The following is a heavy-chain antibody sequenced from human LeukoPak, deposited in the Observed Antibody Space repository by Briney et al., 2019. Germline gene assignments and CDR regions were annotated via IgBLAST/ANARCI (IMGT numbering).Heavy chain of an antibody. CDR1: GDSVSSNSAA. D-gene: IGHD6-19*01. V-gene: IGHV6-1*01. J-gene: IGHJ4*02. CDR3: ARAPHAVAGTVYFDY. CDR2: TFYRSRWYN. Sequence: SQTLSLTCAISGDSVSSNSAAWNWIRQSPSRGLEWLGRTFYRSRWYNDYATSVRSRINITPDTSNNQSSLQLNSVTPEDTAVYYCARAPHAVAGTVYFDYWDQGTQVTVSS.